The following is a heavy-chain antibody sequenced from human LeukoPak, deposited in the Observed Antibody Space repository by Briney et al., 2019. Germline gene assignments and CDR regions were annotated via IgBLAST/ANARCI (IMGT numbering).Heavy chain of an antibody. Sequence: SETLSLTCTVSGDSISNYYWNWIRQPPGKGLEWIGYIYHSGSTYYNPSLKSRVTISVDRSKNQFSLKLSSVAAADTAVYYCARGFTMIDGRAFDIWGQGTMVTVSS. V-gene: IGHV4-59*12. CDR2: IYHSGST. J-gene: IGHJ3*02. CDR1: GDSISNYY. CDR3: ARGFTMIDGRAFDI. D-gene: IGHD3-22*01.